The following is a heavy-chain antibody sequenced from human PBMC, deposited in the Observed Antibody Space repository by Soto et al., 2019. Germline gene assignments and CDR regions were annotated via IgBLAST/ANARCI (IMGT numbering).Heavy chain of an antibody. CDR1: GFTFSRYA. CDR3: AKVARRTWGGDYFES. Sequence: EVQVLESGGGLVQPGGSLRLSCAASGFTFSRYAVTWVRQAPGKGLEWVSVISASGASTDYADSVKGRVTISRDNSKNTLYLQMNSLRVEDTAVYYCAKVARRTWGGDYFESWGQGTLVTVSS. V-gene: IGHV3-23*01. CDR2: ISASGAST. J-gene: IGHJ4*02. D-gene: IGHD2-21*01.